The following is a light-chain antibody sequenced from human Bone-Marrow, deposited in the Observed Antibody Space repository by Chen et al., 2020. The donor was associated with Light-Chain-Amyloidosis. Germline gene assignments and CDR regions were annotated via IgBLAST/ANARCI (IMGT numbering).Light chain of an antibody. CDR2: DDS. V-gene: IGLV3-21*02. J-gene: IGLJ3*02. CDR1: NIGSTS. CDR3: QVWDRGSDRRV. Sequence: SYVLTQPSSLSVAPGQTATIACGGNNIGSTSVHWYQQTPGQAPLLVFYDDSDRPSGIPERWSGSNSGKTATLTSSRVEAGDEAGYYCQVWDRGSDRRVFGGGTKLTVL.